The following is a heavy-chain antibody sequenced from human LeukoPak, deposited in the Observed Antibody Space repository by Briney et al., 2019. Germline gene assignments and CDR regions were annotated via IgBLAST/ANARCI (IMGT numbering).Heavy chain of an antibody. D-gene: IGHD6-13*01. J-gene: IGHJ4*02. CDR3: ARWGIN. CDR1: GFTFRPYA. Sequence: GGSLRLSCEASGFTFRPYAMIWVRQAPGKGLEWVESITSDGSTTGYADSVKGRFTISRHNAKNTLYLQMNSLRSEDTAVYYCARWGINWGEGTMVSVS. V-gene: IGHV3-74*01. CDR2: ITSDGSTT.